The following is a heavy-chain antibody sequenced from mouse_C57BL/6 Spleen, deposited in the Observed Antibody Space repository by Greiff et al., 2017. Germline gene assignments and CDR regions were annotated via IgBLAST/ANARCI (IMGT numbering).Heavy chain of an antibody. D-gene: IGHD2-4*01. V-gene: IGHV1-64*01. CDR3: ARWSYDYDDY. Sequence: QVQLQQPGAELVKPGASVKLSCKASGSTFTSYWMHWLKQRPGQGLAWIGMIRPHSGSTNSNGMFKCKATLTVYQSSSTAYMQRSILSSEDSAVYYSARWSYDYDDYWGQGSTLTGSS. CDR1: GSTFTSYW. J-gene: IGHJ2*01. CDR2: IRPHSGST.